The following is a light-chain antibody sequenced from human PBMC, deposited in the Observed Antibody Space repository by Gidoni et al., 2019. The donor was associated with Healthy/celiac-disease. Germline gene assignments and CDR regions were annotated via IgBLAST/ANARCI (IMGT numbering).Light chain of an antibody. J-gene: IGKJ4*01. V-gene: IGKV1-39*01. CDR1: QSISSY. CDR3: QQSYSTPPLT. CDR2: AAS. Sequence: DIQMTQSPSSLSASVGYIVTITCRASQSISSYLNWYQQKPGKAPKLLIYAASSLQSGVPSRFSGSGSGTDFTLTISSLQPEDFATYYCQQSYSTPPLTFGGGTKVEIK.